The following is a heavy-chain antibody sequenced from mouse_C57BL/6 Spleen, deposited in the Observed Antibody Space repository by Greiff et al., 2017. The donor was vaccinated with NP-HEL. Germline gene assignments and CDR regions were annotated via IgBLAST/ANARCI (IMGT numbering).Heavy chain of an antibody. Sequence: EVHLVESGGGLVKPGGSLKLSCAASGFTFSDYGMHWVRQAPEKGLEWVAYISSGSSTLYYADTVKGRFTISRDNAKNTLFLQMTSLRSEDTAMYYCARDYEGFDYWGQGTTLTVSS. V-gene: IGHV5-17*01. CDR1: GFTFSDYG. J-gene: IGHJ2*01. CDR2: ISSGSSTL. D-gene: IGHD1-1*01. CDR3: ARDYEGFDY.